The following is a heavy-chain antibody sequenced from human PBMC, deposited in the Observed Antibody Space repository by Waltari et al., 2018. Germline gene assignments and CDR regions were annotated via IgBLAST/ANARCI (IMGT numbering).Heavy chain of an antibody. CDR2: VSGSGGES. CDR3: AKDTRGYGSGSFGFDY. D-gene: IGHD3-10*01. J-gene: IGHJ4*02. V-gene: IGHV3-23*01. Sequence: VRQAPGKGLEWVSGVSGSGGESFYVDSVKGRFTISRDNSKKTLYLQMNNLRAEDTAMYYCAKDTRGYGSGSFGFDYWGQGTLVTVSS.